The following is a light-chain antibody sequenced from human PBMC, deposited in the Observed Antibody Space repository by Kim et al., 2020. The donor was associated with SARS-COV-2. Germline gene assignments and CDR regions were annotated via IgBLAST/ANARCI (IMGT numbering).Light chain of an antibody. V-gene: IGKV3-20*01. J-gene: IGKJ2*01. CDR1: LSVTSNS. CDR3: QQYGSSSYT. CDR2: GAS. Sequence: ENVLTQSPGTLSLSPGQRATLSCRASLSVTSNSLAWFQQKPGQAPRLLIYGASSRATGIPDRFSGSGSGTDFTLTISRLEPEDSAVYYCQQYGSSSYTFGQGTKLEI.